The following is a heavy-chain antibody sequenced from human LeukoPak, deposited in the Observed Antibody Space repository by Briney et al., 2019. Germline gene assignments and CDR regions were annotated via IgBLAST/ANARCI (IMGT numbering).Heavy chain of an antibody. Sequence: SETLSLTCNVSGVSISDYSWTWIRQPPGKGLEWIGSVHYFGSTSYNPSLNSRVTISVGTSTSHFSLRLSSVTAADTAVYYCARVERNWSGYYFDYWGQGTLVTVSS. CDR3: ARVERNWSGYYFDY. CDR2: VHYFGST. V-gene: IGHV4-59*01. J-gene: IGHJ4*02. CDR1: GVSISDYS. D-gene: IGHD3-3*01.